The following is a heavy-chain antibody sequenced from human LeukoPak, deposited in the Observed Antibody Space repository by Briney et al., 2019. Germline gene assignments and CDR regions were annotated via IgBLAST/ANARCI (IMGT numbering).Heavy chain of an antibody. V-gene: IGHV3-48*01. Sequence: GGSLRLSCAASGFTFSDYSMNWVRQAPGKGLEWISYIGIDSGNTNYADSVKGRFTISGDKAKNSLYLQMNSLRVEDTALYYCARDYKYAFDNWGQGTLVTVSS. CDR2: IGIDSGNT. J-gene: IGHJ4*02. CDR3: ARDYKYAFDN. D-gene: IGHD5-24*01. CDR1: GFTFSDYS.